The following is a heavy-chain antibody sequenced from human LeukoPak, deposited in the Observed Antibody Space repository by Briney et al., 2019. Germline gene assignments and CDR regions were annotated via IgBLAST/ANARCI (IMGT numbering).Heavy chain of an antibody. CDR1: GGSISSYY. D-gene: IGHD3-10*01. V-gene: IGHV4-59*08. CDR2: IYYSGST. J-gene: IGHJ4*02. Sequence: SETLSLTCTVSGGSISSYYWSWIRQPPGKGLEWIGYIYYSGSTNYNPSLKSRVTISVDTSKNQFSLKLSSVTAADTAVYYCARGYYGSGNLFDYWGQGTLVTVSS. CDR3: ARGYYGSGNLFDY.